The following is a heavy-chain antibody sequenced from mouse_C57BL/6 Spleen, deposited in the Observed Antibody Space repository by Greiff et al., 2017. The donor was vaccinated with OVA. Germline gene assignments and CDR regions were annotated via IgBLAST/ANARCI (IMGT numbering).Heavy chain of an antibody. Sequence: VKLQESGAELVKPGASVKISCKASGYAFSSYWMNWVKQRPGQGLEWIGQIYPGDGDTNYNGKFKGKATLTADKSSSTAYMQLSSLTSEDSAVYFCARWGDYDLFDYWGQGTTLTVSS. CDR3: ARWGDYDLFDY. CDR1: GYAFSSYW. D-gene: IGHD2-4*01. J-gene: IGHJ2*01. V-gene: IGHV1-80*01. CDR2: IYPGDGDT.